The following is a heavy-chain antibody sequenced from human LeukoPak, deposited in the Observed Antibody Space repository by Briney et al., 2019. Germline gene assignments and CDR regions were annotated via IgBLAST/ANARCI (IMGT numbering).Heavy chain of an antibody. CDR3: AREHYFYYMDG. CDR1: GFTFSSYE. V-gene: IGHV3-48*03. J-gene: IGHJ6*03. CDR2: ISSSGSTI. Sequence: GGSLRLSCAASGFTFSSYEVNWVRQAPGKGLEWVSYISSSGSTIYYADSVKGRFTISRDNAKNSLYLQMNSLRAEDTAVYYCAREHYFYYMDGWGKGTTVTVSS.